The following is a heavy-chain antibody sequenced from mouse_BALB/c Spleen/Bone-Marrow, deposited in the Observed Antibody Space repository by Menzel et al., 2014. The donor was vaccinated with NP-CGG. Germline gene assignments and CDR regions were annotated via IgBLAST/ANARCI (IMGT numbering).Heavy chain of an antibody. Sequence: QVQLQQSGAALVRPGTSVKVSCKASGYAFTNYLIDWVKQRPGQGLEWIGVINPGSGGTTYNERFKGRTTLTADKSSNTAYMHLSSLTSDDSAVYFCATNWGDYWGQGTTLTVSS. CDR3: ATNWGDY. D-gene: IGHD4-1*01. CDR2: INPGSGGT. J-gene: IGHJ2*01. V-gene: IGHV1-54*01. CDR1: GYAFTNYL.